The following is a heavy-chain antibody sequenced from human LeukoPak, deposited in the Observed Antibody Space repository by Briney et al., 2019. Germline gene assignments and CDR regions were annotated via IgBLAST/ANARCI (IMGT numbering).Heavy chain of an antibody. CDR2: IYYSWST. D-gene: IGHD3-10*01. CDR1: GGSISSSSYY. J-gene: IGHJ4*02. V-gene: IGHV4-39*01. CDR3: ARDTYYYGSGSYDY. Sequence: SETLSLTCTVSGGSISSSSYYWGWIRQPPGKGLEWIGSIYYSWSTYYNPSLKSRVTISVDTSKNQFSLKLSSVTAADTAVYYCARDTYYYGSGSYDYWGQGTLVTVSS.